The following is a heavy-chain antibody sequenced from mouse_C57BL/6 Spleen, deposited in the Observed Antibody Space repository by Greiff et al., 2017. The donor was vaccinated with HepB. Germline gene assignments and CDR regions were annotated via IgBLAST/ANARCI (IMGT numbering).Heavy chain of an antibody. J-gene: IGHJ1*03. Sequence: EVMLVESGGDLVKPGGSLKLSCAASGFTFSSYGMSWVRQTPDKRLEWVATISSGGSYTYYPDSVKGRFTISRDNAKNTLYLQMSSLKSEDTAMYYCARLYDYGRYFDVWGTGTTVTVSS. D-gene: IGHD2-4*01. V-gene: IGHV5-6*01. CDR2: ISSGGSYT. CDR1: GFTFSSYG. CDR3: ARLYDYGRYFDV.